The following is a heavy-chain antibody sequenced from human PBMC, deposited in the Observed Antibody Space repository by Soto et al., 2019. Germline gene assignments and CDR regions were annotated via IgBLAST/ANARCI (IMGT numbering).Heavy chain of an antibody. D-gene: IGHD3-22*01. CDR1: GGSFSSYA. V-gene: IGHV1-69*13. CDR2: IIPIFGTA. J-gene: IGHJ6*02. Sequence: TSVKVSCKASGGSFSSYAISWVRQAPGQGLEWMGGIIPIFGTANYAQKFQGRVTITADESTSTAYMELSSLRSEDTAVYYCARSDTYYYDSSGPYGMDVWGQGTTVTVSS. CDR3: ARSDTYYYDSSGPYGMDV.